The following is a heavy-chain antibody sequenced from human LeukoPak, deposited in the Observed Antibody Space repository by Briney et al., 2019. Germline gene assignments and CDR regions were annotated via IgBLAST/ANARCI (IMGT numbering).Heavy chain of an antibody. D-gene: IGHD1-26*01. J-gene: IGHJ6*03. CDR1: GFTFSSYE. CDR3: ARDPYNGNYGDSYYHYMDV. V-gene: IGHV3-48*03. Sequence: GGSLRLSCAASGFTFSSYEMNRVRQAPGKGLEWVSYISSSGSTIYYADSVKGRFTISRDNAKNSLYLQMNSLRAEDTAIYYCARDPYNGNYGDSYYHYMDVWGKGTTVTISS. CDR2: ISSSGSTI.